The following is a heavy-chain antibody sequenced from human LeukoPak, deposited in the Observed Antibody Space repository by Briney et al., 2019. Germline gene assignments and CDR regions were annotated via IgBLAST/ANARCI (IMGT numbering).Heavy chain of an antibody. J-gene: IGHJ3*02. V-gene: IGHV1-69*05. CDR2: IIPIFGTA. Sequence: SVKVSCKASGGTFSSYAISWLRQAPGQGLEWMGGIIPIFGTANYAQKFQGRVTITTDESTSTAYMELSSLRSEDTAVYYCARVMNYYDSSGYYDQGAFDIWGQGTMVTVSS. CDR1: GGTFSSYA. CDR3: ARVMNYYDSSGYYDQGAFDI. D-gene: IGHD3-22*01.